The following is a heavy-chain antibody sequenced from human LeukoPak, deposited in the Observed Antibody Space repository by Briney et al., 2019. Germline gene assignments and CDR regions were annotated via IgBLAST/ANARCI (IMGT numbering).Heavy chain of an antibody. CDR1: GFTLYNFA. CDR3: ARDNVIIPDYGGPDFDY. J-gene: IGHJ4*02. V-gene: IGHV3-23*01. Sequence: GGSLRLSCATSGFTLYNFAMSWVRQAPGKGPEWVSHISGLGEKTYYADSVQGRFTVSRDNSKNTLYLQMNSLRVEDTALYYCARDNVIIPDYGGPDFDYWGQGTQVAVS. D-gene: IGHD4/OR15-4a*01. CDR2: ISGLGEKT.